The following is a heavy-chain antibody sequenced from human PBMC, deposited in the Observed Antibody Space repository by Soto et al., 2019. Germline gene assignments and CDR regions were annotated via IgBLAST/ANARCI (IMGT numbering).Heavy chain of an antibody. Sequence: GASVKVSCKPSGYTFTGYFIHWVRQAPGQGLEWMGWINPNSGGTNCAQKFQGRVTMTRDTSLGAAYMELNSLTSDDTAVYFCARGAGTSWFDYWGQGTPVTVSS. V-gene: IGHV1-2*02. J-gene: IGHJ4*02. CDR3: ARGAGTSWFDY. D-gene: IGHD1-1*01. CDR2: INPNSGGT. CDR1: GYTFTGYF.